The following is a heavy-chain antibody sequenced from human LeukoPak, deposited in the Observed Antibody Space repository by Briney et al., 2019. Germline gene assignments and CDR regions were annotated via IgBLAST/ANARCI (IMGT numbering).Heavy chain of an antibody. CDR3: ARDLTEGYTYIPYYFDY. Sequence: ASVRVSCKASGYTFTGYYIHWVRQAPGQGLEWMGIINPSSGSTSSAQKFQGRVTMTRDTSTSTVYMELSSLISEDTAVYYCARDLTEGYTYIPYYFDYWGQGTLVTVSS. V-gene: IGHV1-46*01. CDR1: GYTFTGYY. CDR2: INPSSGST. D-gene: IGHD5-18*01. J-gene: IGHJ4*02.